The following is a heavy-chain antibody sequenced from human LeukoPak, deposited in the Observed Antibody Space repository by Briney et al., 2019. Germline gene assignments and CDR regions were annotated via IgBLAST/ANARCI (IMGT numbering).Heavy chain of an antibody. CDR2: IFPSGGEI. J-gene: IGHJ4*02. CDR1: GFTFSTFA. Sequence: GGSLRLSCAASGFTFSTFAMIWVRQPPGKGLEWVSSIFPSGGEIHYADSVRGRFTISRDNSKSTLYLQMNSLRAEDTAVYYCARHLSGITGYTYGRGIDYWGQGTLVTVSS. CDR3: ARHLSGITGYTYGRGIDY. V-gene: IGHV3-23*01. D-gene: IGHD5-18*01.